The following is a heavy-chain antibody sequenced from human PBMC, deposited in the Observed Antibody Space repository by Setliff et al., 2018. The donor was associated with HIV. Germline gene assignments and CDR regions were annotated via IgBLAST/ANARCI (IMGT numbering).Heavy chain of an antibody. J-gene: IGHJ4*02. Sequence: GSLRLSCAASGFTVSSVYMRWVRQAPGKGLEWVSVTYDDGTTYYADSVKGRFIVSRDDSKNTLFLEMSSLRAEDTAVYYCARGHYGAWGQGTLVTVSS. CDR3: ARGHYGA. CDR1: GFTVSSVY. V-gene: IGHV3-53*01. D-gene: IGHD4-17*01. CDR2: TYDDGTT.